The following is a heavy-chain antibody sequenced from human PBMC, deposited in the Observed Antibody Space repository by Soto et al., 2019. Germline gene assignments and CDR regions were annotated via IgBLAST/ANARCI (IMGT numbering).Heavy chain of an antibody. Sequence: GGSLRLSCAASGFTFSSYAMSWVRQAPEKGLEWVSAISGSGGSTYYADSVKGRFTISRDNSKNTLYLQMNSLRAEDTAVYYCAKDPHYGDIACYYYYMDVWGKGTTVTVSS. D-gene: IGHD4-17*01. J-gene: IGHJ6*03. V-gene: IGHV3-23*01. CDR1: GFTFSSYA. CDR2: ISGSGGST. CDR3: AKDPHYGDIACYYYYMDV.